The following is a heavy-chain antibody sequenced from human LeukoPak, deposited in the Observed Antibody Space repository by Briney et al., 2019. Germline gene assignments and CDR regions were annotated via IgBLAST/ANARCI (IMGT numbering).Heavy chain of an antibody. Sequence: RTGGSLRLSCAASGFTFSSYAMSWVRQAPWKGLEWVSAISGSGGSTYYADSVKGRFTISRDNSKNTLYLQMNSLRADDTAVYYCARGLQVAPDNWFDPWGQGTLVTVSS. CDR2: ISGSGGST. CDR3: ARGLQVAPDNWFDP. J-gene: IGHJ5*02. CDR1: GFTFSSYA. D-gene: IGHD5-12*01. V-gene: IGHV3-23*01.